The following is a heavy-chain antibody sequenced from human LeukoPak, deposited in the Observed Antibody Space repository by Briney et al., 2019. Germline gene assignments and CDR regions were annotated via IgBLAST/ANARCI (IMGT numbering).Heavy chain of an antibody. V-gene: IGHV3-7*01. CDR2: IKHDGSEK. CDR1: GFIFTNYF. J-gene: IGHJ4*02. CDR3: ATDRGWRTSGYYLYYFEY. D-gene: IGHD3-3*01. Sequence: GGSLRLSCAASGFIFTNYFMSWVRQAPGKGLEWVASIKHDGSEKYYVDSVRGRFTISRDNTMNSLYLQMSGLRAEDTAVYYCATDRGWRTSGYYLYYFEYWGQGTLVTFSS.